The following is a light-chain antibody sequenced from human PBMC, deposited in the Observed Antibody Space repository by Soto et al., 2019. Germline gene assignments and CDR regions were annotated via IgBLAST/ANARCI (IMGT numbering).Light chain of an antibody. V-gene: IGKV1-5*03. CDR3: QQYNSS. J-gene: IGKJ2*01. Sequence: DIQMTQSPSTLSASVGDRITITCRASQSISNWLAWYQQKPGKAPKLLIYKASSLESGVPLRFSGSGSGTEFTLTISRLQPDDFATYYCQQYNSSFGQGTKVEIK. CDR2: KAS. CDR1: QSISNW.